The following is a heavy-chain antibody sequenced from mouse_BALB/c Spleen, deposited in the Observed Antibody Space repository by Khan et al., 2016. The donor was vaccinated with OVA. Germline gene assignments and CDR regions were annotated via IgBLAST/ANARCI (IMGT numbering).Heavy chain of an antibody. J-gene: IGHJ3*01. CDR3: ARRGKDYGRGAGCAY. CDR2: IWSAGST. Sequence: QMQLEESGPGLVQPSQSLSITCTVSGFSLNNYSVHWVRQSPGKGLEWLGVIWSAGSTDYNAAFISRLTISKDNSRSQVFFKMNSLQPNDTAIYYCARRGKDYGRGAGCAYWGQETLVTVSA. V-gene: IGHV2-2*02. D-gene: IGHD2-4*01. CDR1: GFSLNNYS.